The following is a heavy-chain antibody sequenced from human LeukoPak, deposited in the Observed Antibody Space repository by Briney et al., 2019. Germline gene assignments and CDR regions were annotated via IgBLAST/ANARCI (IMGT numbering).Heavy chain of an antibody. J-gene: IGHJ3*02. D-gene: IGHD4-17*01. CDR1: GGSISSGDYY. CDR3: ARTDYGDYPKYDAFDI. Sequence: SETLSLTCTVSGGSISSGDYYWSWIRQPPGKGLEWIGYIYYSGSTYYNPSLKSRVTISVDTSKNQFSLKLSPVTAADTAVYYCARTDYGDYPKYDAFDIWGQGTMVTVSS. CDR2: IYYSGST. V-gene: IGHV4-30-4*08.